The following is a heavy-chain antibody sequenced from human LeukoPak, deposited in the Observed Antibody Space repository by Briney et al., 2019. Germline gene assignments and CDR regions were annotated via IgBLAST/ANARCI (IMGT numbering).Heavy chain of an antibody. CDR1: GYRFISNY. D-gene: IGHD2-21*02. CDR2: MHPGNGNT. J-gene: IGHJ4*02. V-gene: IGHV1-2*02. Sequence: ASVKVSCKASGYRFISNYIQWVRQAPGLGPEWMGWMHPGNGNTRYAEKFQGRVTMTRDTSINTAYLDLSSLRSDDTAVYYCAREGSYCVGGDCYSFDFWGQGTLITVSS. CDR3: AREGSYCVGGDCYSFDF.